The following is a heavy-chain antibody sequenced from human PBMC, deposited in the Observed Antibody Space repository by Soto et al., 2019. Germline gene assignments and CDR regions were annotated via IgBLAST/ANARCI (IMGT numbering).Heavy chain of an antibody. V-gene: IGHV1-18*04. CDR3: TREAGWQRMVPYD. J-gene: IGHJ4*02. D-gene: IGHD2-15*01. CDR1: GYTFTSYG. Sequence: QVQLVQSGSEVKKPGASVNVSCKAFGYTFTSYGFSWVRQVPGQGLEWLGGISAFNGDTQYAQTMKGRLTVTTDTSKTPVHMQLRSLTPADTAVYYCTREAGWQRMVPYDWGQGTLVSVS. CDR2: ISAFNGDT.